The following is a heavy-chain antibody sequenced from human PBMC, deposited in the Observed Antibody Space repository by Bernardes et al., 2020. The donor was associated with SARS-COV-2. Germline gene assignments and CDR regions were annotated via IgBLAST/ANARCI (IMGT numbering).Heavy chain of an antibody. Sequence: SETLSLTCSVSGGSISSGKYYWNWIRQPAGQGLEWIGRIYTGGTTNYSPSLKSRVRMSIDTSKNQFSLKLTSVAAADTAVYYCAREAGVGPHGNPNSYFYYGLDLWGRGTTVTVSS. V-gene: IGHV4-61*02. D-gene: IGHD1-26*01. CDR2: IYTGGTT. CDR1: GGSISSGKYY. J-gene: IGHJ6*02. CDR3: AREAGVGPHGNPNSYFYYGLDL.